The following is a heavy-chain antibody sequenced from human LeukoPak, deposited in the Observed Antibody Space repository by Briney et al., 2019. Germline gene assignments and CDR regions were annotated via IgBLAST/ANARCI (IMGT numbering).Heavy chain of an antibody. CDR1: GFTFSSYS. Sequence: GGSLRLSCAASGFTFSSYSMNWVRQAPGKGLEWVSSISSSSSSYIYYADSVKGRFTISRDNAKNSLYLQMNSLRAEDTAVYYCARVNDILTGYPVDYFDYWGQGTLVTVSS. CDR3: ARVNDILTGYPVDYFDY. V-gene: IGHV3-21*01. J-gene: IGHJ4*02. D-gene: IGHD3-9*01. CDR2: ISSSSSSYI.